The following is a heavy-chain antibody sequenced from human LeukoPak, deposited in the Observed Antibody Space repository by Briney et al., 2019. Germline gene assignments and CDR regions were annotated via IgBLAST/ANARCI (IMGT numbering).Heavy chain of an antibody. V-gene: IGHV1-2*02. CDR3: ATTIKYSTQGALD. J-gene: IGHJ4*02. CDR1: GYTFTGYY. Sequence: ASVKVSCKASGYTFTGYYMHWVRQAPGQGLEWMGWINPNSGGTNYAQKFQGRVTMTRDTSISTAYMELSSLRSEDTAVYYCATTIKYSTQGALDWGQGTLVTVSS. D-gene: IGHD6-6*01. CDR2: INPNSGGT.